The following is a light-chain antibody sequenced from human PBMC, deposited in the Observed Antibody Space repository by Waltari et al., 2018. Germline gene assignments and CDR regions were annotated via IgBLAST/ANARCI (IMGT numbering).Light chain of an antibody. V-gene: IGKV3-11*01. CDR2: DAS. Sequence: EIVLTQSPGTLSLSLGERATVSCRASQSVSSYLAWYQQKPGQAPRLLIYDASNRATGIPARFSGSGSGTDFTLTISSLEPEDFAVYYCQQRSNWYTFGQGTKLEIK. CDR3: QQRSNWYT. J-gene: IGKJ2*01. CDR1: QSVSSY.